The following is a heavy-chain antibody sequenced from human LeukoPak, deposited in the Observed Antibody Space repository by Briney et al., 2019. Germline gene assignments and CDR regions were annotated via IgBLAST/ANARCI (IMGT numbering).Heavy chain of an antibody. CDR3: ARVGGYNSFFDY. CDR2: INSDGSEG. J-gene: IGHJ4*02. CDR1: GFTFSGFW. Sequence: GGSLRLSCAVSGFTFSGFWMSWSRQAPGKGLEWVASINSDGSEGYYADVVKGRFTISRDNAKNSLYLQINSLRAEDTAVYYCARVGGYNSFFDYWGQGILVTVSS. V-gene: IGHV3-7*03. D-gene: IGHD5-24*01.